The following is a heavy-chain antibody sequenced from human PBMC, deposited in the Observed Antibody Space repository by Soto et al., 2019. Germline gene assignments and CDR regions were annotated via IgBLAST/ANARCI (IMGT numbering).Heavy chain of an antibody. Sequence: GGSLRLSCAASGFTFSNAWMSWVRQAPGKGLEWVGRIKSKTDGGTTDYAATVKGRFTISRDDSKNTLYLQMNSLKTEDTAVYYCTTSSGWYFDAFDIWGQGTMVTVSS. CDR1: GFTFSNAW. V-gene: IGHV3-15*01. CDR2: IKSKTDGGTT. CDR3: TTSSGWYFDAFDI. J-gene: IGHJ3*02. D-gene: IGHD6-19*01.